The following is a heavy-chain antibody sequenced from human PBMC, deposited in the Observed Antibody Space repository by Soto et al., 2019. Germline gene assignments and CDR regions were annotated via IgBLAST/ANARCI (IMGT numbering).Heavy chain of an antibody. J-gene: IGHJ4*02. CDR1: GLTFSSYD. V-gene: IGHV3-13*01. CDR3: ARGSGSSWPTHFDY. CDR2: IGTAGDT. D-gene: IGHD6-13*01. Sequence: GGSLRLSCAASGLTFSSYDMHWVRQATGKGLEWVSAIGTAGDTYYPGSVKGRFTISRENAKNSLYLQMNSLRAGDTAVYYCARGSGSSWPTHFDYWGQGTLVTVSS.